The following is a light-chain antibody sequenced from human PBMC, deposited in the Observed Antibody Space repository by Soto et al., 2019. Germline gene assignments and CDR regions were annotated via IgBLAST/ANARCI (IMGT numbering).Light chain of an antibody. CDR2: RNN. CDR3: AAWDDSLSGYV. Sequence: QLVLTQPPSASGTPGQRLTISCSGSSSNIGSNYVYWYQQLPGTAPKLLIYRNNQRPSGVPDRFSGSKSGTSASLAISGLRSEDETDYYCAAWDDSLSGYVFGTGTKVTVL. J-gene: IGLJ1*01. V-gene: IGLV1-47*01. CDR1: SSNIGSNY.